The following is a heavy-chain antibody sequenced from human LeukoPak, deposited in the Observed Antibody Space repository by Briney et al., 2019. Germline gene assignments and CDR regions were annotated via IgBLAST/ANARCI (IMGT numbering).Heavy chain of an antibody. CDR1: GFTFSSYA. J-gene: IGHJ4*02. Sequence: PGGSLRPSCAASGFTFSSYAMSWVRQAPGKGLEWVSAISGSGGSTYYADSVKGRFTISRDNSKNTLYLQMNSLRAEDTAVYYCARSLGSGYIGDYWGQGTLVTVSS. D-gene: IGHD5-12*01. CDR2: ISGSGGST. CDR3: ARSLGSGYIGDY. V-gene: IGHV3-23*01.